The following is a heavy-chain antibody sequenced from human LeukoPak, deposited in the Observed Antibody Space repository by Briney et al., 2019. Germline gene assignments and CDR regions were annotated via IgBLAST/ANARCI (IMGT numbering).Heavy chain of an antibody. Sequence: GASVKVSCKASGYTFTSYGISWVRQAPGQGLEWMGWISAYNGNTNYAQKFQGRVTMTTDTSTSTAYMELRSLRSDDTAVYYCARGTGTSHYYYYYYMDVWGKGTTVTVSS. D-gene: IGHD2-2*01. CDR3: ARGTGTSHYYYYYYMDV. V-gene: IGHV1-18*01. J-gene: IGHJ6*03. CDR2: ISAYNGNT. CDR1: GYTFTSYG.